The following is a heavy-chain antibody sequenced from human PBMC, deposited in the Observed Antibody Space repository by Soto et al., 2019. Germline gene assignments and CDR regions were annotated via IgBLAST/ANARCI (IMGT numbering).Heavy chain of an antibody. CDR1: GFTFSSYG. CDR2: IWYDGSNK. D-gene: IGHD2-2*01. CDR3: ARDREYQLPDY. V-gene: IGHV3-33*01. Sequence: QVQLVESGGGVVQPGRSLRLSCSASGFTFSSYGMHWVRQAPGKGLEWVAVIWYDGSNKYYADSVKGRFTISRDNSKNPLYLQMNSLRAEDTAVYYCARDREYQLPDYWGQGTLVTVSS. J-gene: IGHJ4*02.